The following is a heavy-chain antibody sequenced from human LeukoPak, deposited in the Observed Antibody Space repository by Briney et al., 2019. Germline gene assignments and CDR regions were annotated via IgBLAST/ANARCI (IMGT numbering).Heavy chain of an antibody. V-gene: IGHV3-23*01. CDR2: FSGSDGAT. Sequence: GGSLRLSCVASGFSFSSYPMTWVRQTPGRGLQWVSTFSGSDGATYYADSVKGRFTVSRDISKNTSYLQLNSLRPEDTALYYCAKELTLPTIGPVAFDSWGQGTLVTVSS. CDR3: AKELTLPTIGPVAFDS. J-gene: IGHJ4*02. CDR1: GFSFSSYP. D-gene: IGHD3-3*01.